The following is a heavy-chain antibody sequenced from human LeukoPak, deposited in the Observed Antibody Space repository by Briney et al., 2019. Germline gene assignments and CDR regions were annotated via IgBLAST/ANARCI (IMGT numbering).Heavy chain of an antibody. Sequence: PGRSLRLSCAASGFTFSSYTLQWVRQAPGKGLEWVSYISSGSSMIYYADSVKGRFTISRDSAKNSLYLQMNSLRDEDTAVYYCARDGYNSLDYWGQGTLVTVSS. J-gene: IGHJ4*02. CDR2: ISSGSSMI. CDR1: GFTFSSYT. V-gene: IGHV3-48*02. CDR3: ARDGYNSLDY. D-gene: IGHD5-24*01.